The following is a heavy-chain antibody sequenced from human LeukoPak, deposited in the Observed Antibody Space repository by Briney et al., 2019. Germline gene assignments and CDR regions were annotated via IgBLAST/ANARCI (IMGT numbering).Heavy chain of an antibody. V-gene: IGHV4-59*08. Sequence: SETLSLTCTVSGGSISIYYWSWIRQPPGKGLEWIGYIYYSGSTNYNPSLKSRVTISVDTSKNQFSLKLSSVTAADTAVYYCARRIDYAWFDPWGQGTVVTVSS. D-gene: IGHD4-17*01. CDR1: GGSISIYY. J-gene: IGHJ5*02. CDR3: ARRIDYAWFDP. CDR2: IYYSGST.